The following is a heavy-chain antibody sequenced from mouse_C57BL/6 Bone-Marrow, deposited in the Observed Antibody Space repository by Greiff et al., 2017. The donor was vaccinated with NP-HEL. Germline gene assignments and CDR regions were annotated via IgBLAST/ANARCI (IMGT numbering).Heavy chain of an antibody. D-gene: IGHD4-1*01. Sequence: EVQLQQSGGDLVKPGGSLKLSCAASGFTFSSYGMSWVRQTPDKRLEWVATISSGGSYTYYPDSVKGRFTISRDNAKNTLYLQMSSLKSEDTAMYYCARRGANWDGAWVAYWGQGTRVTVSA. J-gene: IGHJ3*01. CDR1: GFTFSSYG. CDR2: ISSGGSYT. CDR3: ARRGANWDGAWVAY. V-gene: IGHV5-6*01.